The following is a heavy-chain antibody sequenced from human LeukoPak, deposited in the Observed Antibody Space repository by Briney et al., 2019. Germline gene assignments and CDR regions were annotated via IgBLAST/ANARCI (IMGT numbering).Heavy chain of an antibody. CDR1: GGSFSGYY. V-gene: IGHV4-34*01. CDR3: ARAKYCYDSSGYYGYYYYYYGMDV. CDR2: INHSGST. Sequence: SETLSLTCAVYGGSFSGYYWSWIRQPPGKGLEWIGEINHSGSTNYNPSLKSRVTISVDTSKNQFSLKLSSVTAADTAVYYCARAKYCYDSSGYYGYYYYYYGMDVWGQGTTVTVSS. J-gene: IGHJ6*02. D-gene: IGHD3-22*01.